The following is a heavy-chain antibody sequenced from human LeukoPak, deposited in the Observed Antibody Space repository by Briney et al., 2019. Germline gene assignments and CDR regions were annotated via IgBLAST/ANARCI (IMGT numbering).Heavy chain of an antibody. V-gene: IGHV3-7*01. D-gene: IGHD6-19*01. Sequence: GGSLRLSCAASDFTFSFYWMTWVRQAPGEGLEWVANILPDGSEKYYLDYVKGRFTISRDNPTNSLYLQINSLRAEDTALYYCGRLARNAWYAVDYWGQGTLVTASS. CDR2: ILPDGSEK. CDR3: GRLARNAWYAVDY. J-gene: IGHJ4*02. CDR1: DFTFSFYW.